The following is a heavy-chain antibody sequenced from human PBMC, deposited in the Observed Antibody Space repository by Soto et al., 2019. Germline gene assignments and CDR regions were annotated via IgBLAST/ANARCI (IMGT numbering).Heavy chain of an antibody. CDR2: ISWDGGSK. J-gene: IGHJ6*02. Sequence: HPGGSLRLSFASSGFTFADYTMHWFRQAPGKGLEWVSLISWDGGSKYYADYVKGRFTITRDNSKNSLYLQMNSLRTEDTALYYCAKDKAAAGTRYYYGMDVWGQGT. V-gene: IGHV3-43*01. CDR3: AKDKAAAGTRYYYGMDV. CDR1: GFTFADYT. D-gene: IGHD6-13*01.